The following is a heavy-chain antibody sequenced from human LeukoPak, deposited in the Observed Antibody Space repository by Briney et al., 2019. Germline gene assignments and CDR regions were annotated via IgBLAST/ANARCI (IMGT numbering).Heavy chain of an antibody. Sequence: SETLSLTCTVSGGSISSYYWSWIRQPPGKGLEWIGYVFYSGSTNYNPSLKSRVTISVDTSKNQFSLKLSSVTAADTAVYYCVTARGSGSIDAFDIWGQGTMVTVSS. CDR1: GGSISSYY. CDR2: VFYSGST. D-gene: IGHD3-10*01. J-gene: IGHJ3*02. CDR3: VTARGSGSIDAFDI. V-gene: IGHV4-59*08.